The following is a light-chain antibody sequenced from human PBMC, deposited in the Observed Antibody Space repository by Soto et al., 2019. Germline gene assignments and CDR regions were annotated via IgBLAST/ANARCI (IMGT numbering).Light chain of an antibody. V-gene: IGLV2-14*01. J-gene: IGLJ2*01. CDR3: SSYTSSSTLV. CDR1: SSDVGAYNY. Sequence: QSALTQPASVSESPGQSITISCTGTSSDVGAYNYVSWYQQHPGKAPKLMIYDVSNRPSGVSNRFSGSKSGNTASLTISGLQAEDEADYYCSSYTSSSTLVFGGGTKLTVL. CDR2: DVS.